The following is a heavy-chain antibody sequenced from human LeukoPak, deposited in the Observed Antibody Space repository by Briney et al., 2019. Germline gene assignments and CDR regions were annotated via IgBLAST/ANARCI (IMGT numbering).Heavy chain of an antibody. CDR2: INHSGST. V-gene: IGHV4-34*01. CDR3: ARGYSNYYYYYYGMDV. CDR1: GGSFSGYY. D-gene: IGHD4-11*01. Sequence: SETLSLACAVYGGSFSGYYWSWIRQPPGKGLEWIEEINHSGSTNYNPSLKSRVTISVDTSKNQFSLKLSSVTAADTAVYYCARGYSNYYYYYYGMDVWGQGTTVTVSS. J-gene: IGHJ6*02.